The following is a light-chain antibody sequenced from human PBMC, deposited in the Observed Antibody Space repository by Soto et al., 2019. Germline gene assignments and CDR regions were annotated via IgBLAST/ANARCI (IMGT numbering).Light chain of an antibody. J-gene: IGKJ3*01. V-gene: IGKV3-11*01. CDR1: QSISSS. Sequence: EIVLTQSPATLSLSPGERATLSCRASQSISSSLAWYQQIPGQAPRLLIYDASKRATGIPARFSGSGSGTDFTLTISSLVPEDFAVYYCQQRSNWPPGFGPGTKVDIK. CDR2: DAS. CDR3: QQRSNWPPG.